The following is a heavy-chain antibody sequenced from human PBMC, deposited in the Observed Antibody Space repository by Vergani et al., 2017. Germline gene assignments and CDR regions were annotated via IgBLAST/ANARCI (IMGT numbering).Heavy chain of an antibody. CDR2: IYYSGST. CDR3: ARERADDGDYVGEQGNWFDP. Sequence: QVQLQESGPGLVKPSETLSLTCTVSGGSISSYYWSWIRQPPGKGLEWIGYIYYSGSTNYNPALKSRVTISVDTSKNQFALKLSSVTAADTAVYYCARERADDGDYVGEQGNWFDPWGQGTLVTVSS. D-gene: IGHD4-17*01. J-gene: IGHJ5*02. CDR1: GGSISSYY. V-gene: IGHV4-59*01.